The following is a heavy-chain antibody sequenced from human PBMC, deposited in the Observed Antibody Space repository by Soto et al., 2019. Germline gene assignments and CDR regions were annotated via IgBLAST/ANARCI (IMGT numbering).Heavy chain of an antibody. CDR1: GFTFSSYG. J-gene: IGHJ6*03. D-gene: IGHD4-4*01. CDR2: IWYDGSNK. V-gene: IGHV3-33*01. Sequence: QVQLVESGGGVVQPGRSLRLSCAASGFTFSSYGMHWVRQAPGKGLEWVAVIWYDGSNKYYADSVKGRFTISRDNSQNTLYLPMNSLRAEDTAVYYCARGTRTTVTSYYYYHMDVGGKGTTVTVAS. CDR3: ARGTRTTVTSYYYYHMDV.